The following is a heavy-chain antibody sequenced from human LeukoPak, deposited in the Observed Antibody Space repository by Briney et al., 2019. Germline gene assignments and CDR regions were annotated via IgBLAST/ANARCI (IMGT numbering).Heavy chain of an antibody. Sequence: PGGSLRLSCAASGFTFSTYAMHWVRQAPGKGLEWVSIMYAGGSTYYADSVKGRFTISRDTSKNMLFIQLNSLRVEDAAVYYCARTRDYSLDSWGLGTLVTVSS. D-gene: IGHD2-15*01. V-gene: IGHV3-66*01. J-gene: IGHJ4*02. CDR3: ARTRDYSLDS. CDR2: MYAGGST. CDR1: GFTFSTYA.